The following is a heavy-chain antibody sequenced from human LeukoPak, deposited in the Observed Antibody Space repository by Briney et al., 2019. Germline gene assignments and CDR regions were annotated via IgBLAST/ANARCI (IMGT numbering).Heavy chain of an antibody. D-gene: IGHD6-19*01. V-gene: IGHV3-23*01. J-gene: IGHJ4*02. CDR3: AKDRAVAGFFDY. CDR2: ISGSGGST. Sequence: GGSLRLSCAASGFTFSSYAMSWVRQAPGKGLEWVSAISGSGGSTYYADSVKGRSTISRDNSKNALYLQMNSLRAEDTAVYYCAKDRAVAGFFDYWGQGTLVTVSS. CDR1: GFTFSSYA.